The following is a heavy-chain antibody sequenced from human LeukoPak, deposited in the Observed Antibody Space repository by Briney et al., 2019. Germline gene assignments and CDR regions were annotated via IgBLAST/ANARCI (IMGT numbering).Heavy chain of an antibody. J-gene: IGHJ4*02. D-gene: IGHD1-26*01. V-gene: IGHV4-38-2*02. CDR1: GYSISSGYY. CDR3: ARVIVGAIPIDY. CDR2: IYHSGST. Sequence: PSETLSLTCTVSGYSISSGYYWGWIRQPPGKGLEWIGSIYHSGSTYYNPSLKSRVTISVDTSKNQFSLKLSSVTAADTAVYYCARVIVGAIPIDYWGQGTLVTVSS.